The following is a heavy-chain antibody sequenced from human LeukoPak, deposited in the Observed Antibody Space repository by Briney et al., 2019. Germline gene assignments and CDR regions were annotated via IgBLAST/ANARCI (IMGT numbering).Heavy chain of an antibody. V-gene: IGHV4-59*08. CDR1: GGSISGYY. Sequence: SETLSLTCTVSGGSISGYYWSWIRQPPGKGLEWIGYIYYSGSTSYNPSLMSRVTISVDTSKNQFSLKLSSVTAADTAVYYCARHVYGDYPNDAFDIWGQGTMVTVSS. CDR3: ARHVYGDYPNDAFDI. D-gene: IGHD4-17*01. J-gene: IGHJ3*02. CDR2: IYYSGST.